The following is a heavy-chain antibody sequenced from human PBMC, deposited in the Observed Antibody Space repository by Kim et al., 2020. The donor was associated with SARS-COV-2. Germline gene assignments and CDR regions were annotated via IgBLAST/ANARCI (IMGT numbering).Heavy chain of an antibody. V-gene: IGHV3-7*03. J-gene: IGHJ6*02. CDR1: RFTFDIFW. Sequence: GGSLRLSCAASRFTFDIFWMHWVRQVPGKGLEWVANIKPDGGEKYYVDSVEGRFTISRDNAKNSLYLQMNSLRAEDTAVYYCVRGRALDVWGQGTTVTVS. CDR3: VRGRALDV. D-gene: IGHD1-26*01. CDR2: IKPDGGEK.